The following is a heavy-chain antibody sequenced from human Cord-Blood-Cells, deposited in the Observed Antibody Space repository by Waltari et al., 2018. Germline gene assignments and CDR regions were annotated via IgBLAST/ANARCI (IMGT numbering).Heavy chain of an antibody. V-gene: IGHV1-3*01. CDR2: INAGNGNT. CDR3: ARRYSGYDDAFDI. Sequence: QVQLVQSGAEVKKPGASVKVSCKASGYTFTSYAMHWVRQAPGQRLEWIGWINAGNGNTKYSQKFQGRVTITRDTSASTAYMELSSLRSEDTGVYYCARRYSGYDDAFDIWGQGTMVTVSS. D-gene: IGHD5-12*01. CDR1: GYTFTSYA. J-gene: IGHJ3*02.